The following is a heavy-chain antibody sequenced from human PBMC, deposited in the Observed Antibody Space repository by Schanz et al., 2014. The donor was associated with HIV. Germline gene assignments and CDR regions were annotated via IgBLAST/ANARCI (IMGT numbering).Heavy chain of an antibody. V-gene: IGHV1-8*02. CDR3: ARMGVTIFGGGMDV. D-gene: IGHD3-3*01. CDR2: VNPKSGNT. Sequence: QVQLVQSGAEVQKPGASVKVSCKASGYSFTSYDINWVRQATGQGLEWMGWVNPKSGNTGYAQKFQGRVTMTRNTSISTAYMELSSLISEDTAVYYCARMGVTIFGGGMDVWGQGTTVAVSS. CDR1: GYSFTSYD. J-gene: IGHJ6*02.